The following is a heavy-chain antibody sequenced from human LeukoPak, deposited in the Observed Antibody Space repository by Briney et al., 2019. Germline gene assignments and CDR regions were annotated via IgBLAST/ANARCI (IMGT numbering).Heavy chain of an antibody. V-gene: IGHV4-4*07. CDR3: ARKALPGNWFDP. CDR2: IYTSGST. J-gene: IGHJ5*02. CDR1: GGSISSYY. Sequence: SETLSLTCTVSGGSISSYYWTWVRQPAGKGLEWIGRIYTSGSTNYSPSLKSRVTMSVDTSKNEFSLKLNSVTAADTAVYYCARKALPGNWFDPWGQGTLVTVSS.